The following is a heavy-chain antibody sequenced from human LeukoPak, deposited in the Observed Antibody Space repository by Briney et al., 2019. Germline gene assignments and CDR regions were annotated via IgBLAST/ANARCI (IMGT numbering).Heavy chain of an antibody. CDR2: INHSGST. J-gene: IGHJ4*02. Sequence: SETLSVTCAVYGGSFSGYYWSWIRQPPGKGLEWIGEINHSGSTNYNPSLKSRVTISVDTSKNQFSLKLSSVTAADTAVYYCARGAQLRFLEWLLGDYFDYWGQGTLVTVSS. D-gene: IGHD3-3*01. CDR1: GGSFSGYY. V-gene: IGHV4-34*01. CDR3: ARGAQLRFLEWLLGDYFDY.